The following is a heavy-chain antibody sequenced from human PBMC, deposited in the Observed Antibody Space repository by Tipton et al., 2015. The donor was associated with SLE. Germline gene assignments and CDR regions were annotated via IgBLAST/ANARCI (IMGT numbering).Heavy chain of an antibody. CDR1: GGSISSSNYY. V-gene: IGHV4-39*07. D-gene: IGHD5-12*01. Sequence: TLSLTCTVSGGSISSSNYYWGWIRQPPGKGLEWIGRIYYSGSTYYNPSLKSRVTISGDTSKNQLSLKLSSVTAADTAVYYCARDGILATPKGNYYGMDVWGQGTTVTVSS. J-gene: IGHJ6*02. CDR2: IYYSGST. CDR3: ARDGILATPKGNYYGMDV.